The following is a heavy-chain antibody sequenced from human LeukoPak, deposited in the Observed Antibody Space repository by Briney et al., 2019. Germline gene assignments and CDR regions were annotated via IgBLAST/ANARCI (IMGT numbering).Heavy chain of an antibody. CDR2: IIPIFGTA. J-gene: IGHJ6*03. D-gene: IGHD5/OR15-5a*01. CDR3: ARNYLVSGYDYYYYMDV. V-gene: IGHV1-69*13. CDR1: GGPFSSFA. Sequence: SVKVSCKASGGPFSSFAISWVRQAPGHGLEWMGGIIPIFGTANYAQKFQGRVTITADESTSTAYMELSSLRSEDTAVYYCARNYLVSGYDYYYYMDVWGKGTTVTVSS.